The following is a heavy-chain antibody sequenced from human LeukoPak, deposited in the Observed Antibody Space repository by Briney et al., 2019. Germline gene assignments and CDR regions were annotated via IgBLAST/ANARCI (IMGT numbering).Heavy chain of an antibody. D-gene: IGHD3-9*01. CDR1: GFSFSSYT. Sequence: PGGSLRLSCSASGFSFSSYTMTWVRQAPGKGPEWVSIISGGGDTTFYTDSVKGRFTISRDNAKNSLYLQMNSLRAEDTAVYYCAGYYGILTGYPNDAFDIWGQGTMVTVSS. CDR3: AGYYGILTGYPNDAFDI. J-gene: IGHJ3*02. CDR2: ISGGGDTT. V-gene: IGHV3-23*01.